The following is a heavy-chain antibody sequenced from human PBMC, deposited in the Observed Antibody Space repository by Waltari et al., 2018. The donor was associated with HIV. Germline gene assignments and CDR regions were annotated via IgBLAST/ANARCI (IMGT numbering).Heavy chain of an antibody. CDR3: ARDPHAAAGHDAFDI. V-gene: IGHV5-51*03. Sequence: EVQLVQSGAEVKKPGESLKISCKGSGYSFTSYWLGWVRQMPGKGMEWMGIIDPGASDTRYSPSFQGQVTISADTSISTAYLQWSSLKASDTAMYYCARDPHAAAGHDAFDIWGQGTMVTVSS. D-gene: IGHD6-13*01. J-gene: IGHJ3*02. CDR2: IDPGASDT. CDR1: GYSFTSYW.